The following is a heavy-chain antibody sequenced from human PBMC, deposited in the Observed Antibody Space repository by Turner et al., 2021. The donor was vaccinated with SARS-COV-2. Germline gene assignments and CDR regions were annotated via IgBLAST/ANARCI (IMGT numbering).Heavy chain of an antibody. CDR2: ISCSGSTI. Sequence: EVQLVESGGGLVQPGGSVRPSCAASGLTFSSYEMNWVRQAPGKGLVWVSYISCSGSTIYYADSVKGRFTISRDNAKNSLYLQMNCLRAEDTAVYYCARGAPYWGWLQSPYYGMDVWGQGTTVTVSS. J-gene: IGHJ6*02. D-gene: IGHD5-12*01. CDR1: GLTFSSYE. V-gene: IGHV3-48*03. CDR3: ARGAPYWGWLQSPYYGMDV.